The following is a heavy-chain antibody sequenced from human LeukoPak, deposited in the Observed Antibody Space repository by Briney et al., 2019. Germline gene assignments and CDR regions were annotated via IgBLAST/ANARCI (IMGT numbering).Heavy chain of an antibody. V-gene: IGHV1-2*02. J-gene: IGHJ4*02. CDR2: INPNSGGT. D-gene: IGHD4-17*01. CDR1: GYTFTGYY. CDR3: ARGAGEVLALLTTDFDY. Sequence: GASVKVSCKASGYTFTGYYMHWVRQAPGQGLEWMGWINPNSGGTNYAQKFQGRVTMTRDTSISTAYMELSRLRSDDTAVYYCARGAGEVLALLTTDFDYWGQGTLVTVSS.